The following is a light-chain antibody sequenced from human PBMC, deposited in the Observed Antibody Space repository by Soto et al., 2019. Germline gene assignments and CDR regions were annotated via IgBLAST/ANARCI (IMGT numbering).Light chain of an antibody. Sequence: DIQLTQSPSFLSASVGDRVTITCRASQGINDYLAWYQQKPGKAPKLLIYAASTLQSEVPSRFSGSASVTEFTLSISSLQPEDFATYYCQQFNTFPLTFGGGTNVEVK. CDR1: QGINDY. CDR2: AAS. J-gene: IGKJ4*01. V-gene: IGKV1-9*01. CDR3: QQFNTFPLT.